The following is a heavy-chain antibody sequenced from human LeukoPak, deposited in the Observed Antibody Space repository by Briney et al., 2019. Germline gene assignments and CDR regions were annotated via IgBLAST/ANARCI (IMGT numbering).Heavy chain of an antibody. CDR3: ARDAFGSGSYYNVYYFDY. D-gene: IGHD3-10*01. Sequence: SVKVSCKASGGTLSSYAISWVRQAPGQGLEWMGGIIPIFGTANYAQKFQGRVTITTDESTSTAYMELSSLRSEDTAVYYCARDAFGSGSYYNVYYFDYWGQGTLVTVSS. V-gene: IGHV1-69*05. CDR1: GGTLSSYA. CDR2: IIPIFGTA. J-gene: IGHJ4*02.